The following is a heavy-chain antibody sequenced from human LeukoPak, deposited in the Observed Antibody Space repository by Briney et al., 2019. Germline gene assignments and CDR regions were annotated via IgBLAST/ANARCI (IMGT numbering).Heavy chain of an antibody. Sequence: GGSLRLSCAASGFTFSSYAMNWVRQAPGKGLEWVSAISGSSGRTYYADFVKGRFTISRDNSKNTLYLQMNSLRAGDTAIYFCAKPTRTDYTDYWGQGTLVTVSS. J-gene: IGHJ4*02. D-gene: IGHD1-14*01. V-gene: IGHV3-23*01. CDR2: ISGSSGRT. CDR1: GFTFSSYA. CDR3: AKPTRTDYTDY.